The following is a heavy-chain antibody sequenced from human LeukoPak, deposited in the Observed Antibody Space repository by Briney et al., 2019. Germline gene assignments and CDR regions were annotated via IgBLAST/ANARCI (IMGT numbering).Heavy chain of an antibody. D-gene: IGHD5-12*01. CDR3: AISGYDAYGMDV. CDR1: GYTFTGYY. J-gene: IGHJ6*02. Sequence: ASVKVSCKASGYTFTGYYMHWVRQAPGQGLEWMGWINPNSGGTNYAQKFQGRVTMTRDTSISTAYMELSRLRSDATAVYYCAISGYDAYGMDVWGQGTTVTVSS. CDR2: INPNSGGT. V-gene: IGHV1-2*02.